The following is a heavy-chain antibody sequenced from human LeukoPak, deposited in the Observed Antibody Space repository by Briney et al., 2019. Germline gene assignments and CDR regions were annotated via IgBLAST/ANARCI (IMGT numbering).Heavy chain of an antibody. D-gene: IGHD2-15*01. CDR1: GGSISSGSYY. CDR3: ARLARFCSGGSCVKYFQH. V-gene: IGHV4-61*02. CDR2: IHTSGST. Sequence: SQTLSLTCTVSGGSISSGSYYWSWIRQPAGKGLEWIGRIHTSGSTNYNPSLKSRVTISVDTSKNQFSLKLSSVTAADTAVYYRARLARFCSGGSCVKYFQHWGQGTLVTVSS. J-gene: IGHJ1*01.